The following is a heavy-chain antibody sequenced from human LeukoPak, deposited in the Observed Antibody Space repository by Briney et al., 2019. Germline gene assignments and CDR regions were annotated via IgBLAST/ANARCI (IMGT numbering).Heavy chain of an antibody. J-gene: IGHJ4*02. D-gene: IGHD5-12*01. CDR2: ISASGDNT. Sequence: GGSLGLSCAASGFTFSNYGMNWVRQAPGKGLEWVSAISASGDNTYYADSVKGRFTISRDNSKNTLYVQMNSLRAEDTAVYYCAKEKGPRLPCDYWAREPWSPSPQ. V-gene: IGHV3-23*01. CDR1: GFTFSNYG. CDR3: AKEKGPRLPCDY.